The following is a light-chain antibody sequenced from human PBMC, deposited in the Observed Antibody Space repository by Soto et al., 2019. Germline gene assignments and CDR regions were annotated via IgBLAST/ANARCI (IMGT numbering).Light chain of an antibody. Sequence: DIQMTQSPSTLSGSVGDRVTITCRASQTISSWLAWYQQKPGKAPKLLIYKASSLESGVPSRFSGSGSGTDFTFTISCLQSEDFATYYCQQYYSYSWTFGQGTKVDIK. CDR1: QTISSW. J-gene: IGKJ1*01. CDR3: QQYYSYSWT. CDR2: KAS. V-gene: IGKV1-5*03.